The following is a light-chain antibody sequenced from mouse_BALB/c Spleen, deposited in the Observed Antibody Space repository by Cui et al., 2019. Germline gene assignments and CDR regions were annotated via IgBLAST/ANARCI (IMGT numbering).Light chain of an antibody. CDR1: QGISNY. CDR3: QQYGESPWT. J-gene: IGKJ1*01. CDR2: YAS. V-gene: IGKV10-94*01. Sequence: DIQMTQTPSSLSASLGDRVTITCSASQGISNYLSWYQQKPYRTAKPLIYYASSLQEGVPSRFSGSGSGKDYSLTISNLEPEDIATYYCQQYGESPWTFGGGTKLEIK.